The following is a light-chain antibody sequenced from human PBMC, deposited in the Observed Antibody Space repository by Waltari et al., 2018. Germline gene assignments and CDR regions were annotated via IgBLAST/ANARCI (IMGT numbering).Light chain of an antibody. Sequence: SYELTQPSSVSVSPGQTARITCSGDVLTEKHARWFQQKPGQAPVLVIFKDTERPSGISARFSGSSSGTTVTLTIRGAQVEDEGDYYCYAAADNNRVFGGGTKLTVL. V-gene: IGLV3-27*01. CDR1: VLTEKH. J-gene: IGLJ3*02. CDR2: KDT. CDR3: YAAADNNRV.